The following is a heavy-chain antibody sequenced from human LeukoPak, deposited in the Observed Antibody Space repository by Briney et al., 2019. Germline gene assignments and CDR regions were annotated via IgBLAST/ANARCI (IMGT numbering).Heavy chain of an antibody. CDR3: ARDRPDTAMVPDY. CDR2: TSSSSSYI. D-gene: IGHD5-18*01. CDR1: GFTFSSYS. Sequence: GGSLRLSCAASGFTFSSYSMNWVRQAPGKGLEWVSSTSSSSSYIYYADSVKGRFTISRDNAKNSLYLQMNSLRAEDTAVYYCARDRPDTAMVPDYWGQGTLVIVSA. J-gene: IGHJ4*02. V-gene: IGHV3-21*01.